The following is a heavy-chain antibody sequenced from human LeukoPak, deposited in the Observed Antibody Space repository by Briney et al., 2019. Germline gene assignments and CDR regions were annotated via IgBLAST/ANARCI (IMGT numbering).Heavy chain of an antibody. J-gene: IGHJ4*02. Sequence: PGGSLRLSCAASGFTFSSYGMHWVRQAPGKGLEWVAFIRYDGSNKYYADSVKGRFTISRDNSKNTLYLQMNSMRAEDTAVYYCARVIPYAPRDSYGFDYWGQGTLVTVSS. D-gene: IGHD5-18*01. V-gene: IGHV3-30*02. CDR2: IRYDGSNK. CDR3: ARVIPYAPRDSYGFDY. CDR1: GFTFSSYG.